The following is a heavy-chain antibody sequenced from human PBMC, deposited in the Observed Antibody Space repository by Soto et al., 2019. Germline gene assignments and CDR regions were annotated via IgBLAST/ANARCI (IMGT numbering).Heavy chain of an antibody. CDR2: INNAGST. J-gene: IGHJ4*02. CDR3: ARARQWLGRSDF. D-gene: IGHD6-19*01. V-gene: IGHV3-66*01. Sequence: GGSLRLSCVVSGFTVNTYYMSWVRQAPGKGLEWVSLINNAGSTFYADSVKGRFTVSRDISNNTLFLQMNSLRGDDTAVYYCARARQWLGRSDFWGQGTLVTVSS. CDR1: GFTVNTYY.